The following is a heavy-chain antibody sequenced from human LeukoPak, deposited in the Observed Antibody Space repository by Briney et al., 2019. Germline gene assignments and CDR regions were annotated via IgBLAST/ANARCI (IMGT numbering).Heavy chain of an antibody. J-gene: IGHJ4*02. D-gene: IGHD4-17*01. Sequence: GGSLRLSCAASGFAFSTYWMHWVRQAPGEGLVWVSRIKSDGSGTSYADSVKGRFTISRDNAKNTLYLQMNSLRAEDTAVYYCARGGTVTAPDYWGQGTLVTVSS. V-gene: IGHV3-74*01. CDR2: IKSDGSGT. CDR3: ARGGTVTAPDY. CDR1: GFAFSTYW.